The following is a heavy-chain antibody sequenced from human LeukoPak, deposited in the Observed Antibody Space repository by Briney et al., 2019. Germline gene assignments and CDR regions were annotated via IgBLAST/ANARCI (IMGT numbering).Heavy chain of an antibody. CDR3: ARGRRCSSTTCAIFGNNWFDP. CDR2: IYTSGST. CDR1: GGSISSYY. D-gene: IGHD2-2*01. V-gene: IGHV4-4*07. Sequence: SETLSLTCTVSGGSISSYYWSWIRQPAGKGLEWIGRIYTSGSTNYNPSLKSRVTMSVDTSKNQFSLKVSSVTAADTAVYYCARGRRCSSTTCAIFGNNWFDPWGQGTLVTVSS. J-gene: IGHJ5*02.